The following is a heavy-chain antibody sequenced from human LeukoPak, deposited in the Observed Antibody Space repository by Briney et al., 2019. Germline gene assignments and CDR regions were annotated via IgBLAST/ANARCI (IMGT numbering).Heavy chain of an antibody. CDR3: ARDSGATYYYGMDV. CDR1: GFTFSSYS. V-gene: IGHV3-21*01. J-gene: IGHJ6*02. CDR2: ISSSSSYI. D-gene: IGHD3-10*01. Sequence: PGGSLRLSCAASGFTFSSYSMNWVRQAPGKGLEWVSSISSSSSYIYYADSVKGRFTISRDNAKNSLYLQMNSLRAEDTAVYYCARDSGATYYYGMDVWGQGTTVTVSS.